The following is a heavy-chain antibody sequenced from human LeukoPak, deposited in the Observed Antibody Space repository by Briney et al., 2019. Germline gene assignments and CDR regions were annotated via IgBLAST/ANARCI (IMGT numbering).Heavy chain of an antibody. D-gene: IGHD3-22*01. Sequence: ASVKVSCKASGYTFTNYGISWVRQAPGQGLEWMGWISAYNGHTNYAQKLQGRVTMTTDTSTSTAYMELMSLRSDDTAVYYCARDYNSSGYYYHLVDCGYWGPGTLVTVSS. J-gene: IGHJ4*02. CDR2: ISAYNGHT. V-gene: IGHV1-18*01. CDR1: GYTFTNYG. CDR3: ARDYNSSGYYYHLVDCGY.